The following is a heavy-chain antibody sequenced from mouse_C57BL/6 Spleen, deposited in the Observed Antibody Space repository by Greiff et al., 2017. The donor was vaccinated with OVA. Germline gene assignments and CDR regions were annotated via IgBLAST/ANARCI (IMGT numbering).Heavy chain of an antibody. V-gene: IGHV1-82*01. CDR3: ARSGDYDRDFAY. D-gene: IGHD2-4*01. J-gene: IGHJ3*01. CDR1: GYAFSSSW. Sequence: QVQLQQSGPELVKPGASVTISCKASGYAFSSSWMNWVKQRPGKGLEWIGRIYPGDGDTNYNGKFKGKATLTADKSSSTAYMQLSILTSEDSAVYFCARSGDYDRDFAYWGQGTLVTVSA. CDR2: IYPGDGDT.